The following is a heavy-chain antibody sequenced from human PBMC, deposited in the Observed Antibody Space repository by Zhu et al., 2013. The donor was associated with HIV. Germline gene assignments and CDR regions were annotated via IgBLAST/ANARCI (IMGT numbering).Heavy chain of an antibody. CDR2: INVHDDTT. CDR1: GYPFLNHD. J-gene: IGHJ4*02. D-gene: IGHD2-21*01. CDR3: ARADRVVVDY. V-gene: IGHV1-18*04. Sequence: QVQLVQSGGEVKKPGASVKVSCKASGYPFLNHDVTWVRWSPGQGLEWMAWINVHDDTTKFAERFQGRISLTADTSIATVYLELRSLTSDDTAVYYCARADRVVVDYWGQGTLVTVSS.